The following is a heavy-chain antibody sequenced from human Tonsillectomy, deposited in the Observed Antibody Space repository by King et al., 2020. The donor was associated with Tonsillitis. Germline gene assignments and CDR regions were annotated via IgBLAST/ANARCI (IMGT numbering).Heavy chain of an antibody. CDR2: IKSKSNGGTT. J-gene: IGHJ4*02. CDR1: GFSFSDAW. Sequence: VQLVESGGGLVQPGGSLRLSCAASGFSFSDAWMNWVRQAPGKGLEWVGRIKSKSNGGTTDYAAPVKGRFTISRDDSKNTIYMQMSSLTTDDTAIYYCSTWPPPHGDYTLEYWGQGTLVTVSS. V-gene: IGHV3-15*01. CDR3: STWPPPHGDYTLEY. D-gene: IGHD4-17*01.